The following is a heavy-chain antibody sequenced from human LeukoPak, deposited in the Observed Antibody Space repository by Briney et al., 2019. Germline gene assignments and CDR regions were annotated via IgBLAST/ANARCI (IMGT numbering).Heavy chain of an antibody. CDR3: ARDSDSSGAAYAFDI. Sequence: GGSLRLSCAASGFTFSSYAMSWIRQAPGKGLEWVSYISSSGSTIYYADSVKGRFTISRDNAKNSLYLQMNSLRAEDTAVYYCARDSDSSGAAYAFDIWGQGTMVTVSS. J-gene: IGHJ3*02. V-gene: IGHV3-11*01. CDR2: ISSSGSTI. CDR1: GFTFSSYA. D-gene: IGHD3-22*01.